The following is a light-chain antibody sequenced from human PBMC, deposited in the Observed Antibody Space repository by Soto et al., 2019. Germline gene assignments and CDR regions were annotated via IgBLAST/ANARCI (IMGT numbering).Light chain of an antibody. Sequence: QSALTQPASVSGSPGQSITISCTGTSSDIGTDNYVSWYQQHPGKAPKLMLYEVSNRPSGVSNRCFGSKSGNTASLTISGLQAEDEADYFCSSYTSSSTLYVFGPGTKVPVL. CDR2: EVS. CDR1: SSDIGTDNY. J-gene: IGLJ1*01. CDR3: SSYTSSSTLYV. V-gene: IGLV2-14*01.